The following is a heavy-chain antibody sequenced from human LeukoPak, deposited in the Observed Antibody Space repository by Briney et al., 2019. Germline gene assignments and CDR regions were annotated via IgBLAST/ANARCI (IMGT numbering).Heavy chain of an antibody. CDR1: GXTFSNCG. CDR2: IGGDGTT. CDR3: AKGPYGLGIYYGMDV. J-gene: IGHJ6*02. D-gene: IGHD3-10*01. Sequence: GGSLRLSWATSGXTFSNCGMSWVRQAPGKGLQWLSVIGGDGTTYYADSVKGRFTVSRDNSENTLYLQMNSLRAEDTAVYYCAKGPYGLGIYYGMDVWGQGTTVTV. V-gene: IGHV3-23*01.